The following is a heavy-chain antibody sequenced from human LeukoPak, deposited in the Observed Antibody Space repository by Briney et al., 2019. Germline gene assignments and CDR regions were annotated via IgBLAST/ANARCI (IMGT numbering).Heavy chain of an antibody. Sequence: GGSLRLSCAASGFTFSSYAMSWVRQTPGKGLEWVSAISVSGGSTYYADYVKGRFTISRDNSKNTLYLQMNSLRAEDTAVYYCAKAIAAAGRGEKWFEPWGQGTLVTVSS. CDR3: AKAIAAAGRGEKWFEP. J-gene: IGHJ5*02. CDR2: ISVSGGST. V-gene: IGHV3-23*01. CDR1: GFTFSSYA. D-gene: IGHD6-13*01.